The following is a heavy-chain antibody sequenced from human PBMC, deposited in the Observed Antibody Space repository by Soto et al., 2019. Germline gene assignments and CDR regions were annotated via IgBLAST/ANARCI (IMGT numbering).Heavy chain of an antibody. Sequence: PGGSLRLSCAASGFTFSSYSMNWVRQAPGKGLKWVSSISSSSSYIYYADSVKGRFTISRDNAKNSLYLQMNSLRAEDTAVYYCATLAAPRVYYGMDVWGQGTTVTVSS. CDR3: ATLAAPRVYYGMDV. CDR2: ISSSSSYI. D-gene: IGHD2-15*01. CDR1: GFTFSSYS. V-gene: IGHV3-21*01. J-gene: IGHJ6*02.